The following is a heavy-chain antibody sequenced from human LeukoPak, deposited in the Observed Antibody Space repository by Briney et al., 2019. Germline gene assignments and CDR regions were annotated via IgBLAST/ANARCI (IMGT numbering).Heavy chain of an antibody. D-gene: IGHD2-8*01. CDR1: GYTFTSYY. V-gene: IGHV1-46*01. CDR3: ARDMLAVPSNWFDP. J-gene: IGHJ5*02. Sequence: GASVKVPCEASGYTFTSYYIHWVRQAPGQRLEWMGVINPSGGGTSYAQKFQGRVTMTRDTSTSTVYMDLRSLRSEDTAVYFCARDMLAVPSNWFDPWGQGTLVTVSS. CDR2: INPSGGGT.